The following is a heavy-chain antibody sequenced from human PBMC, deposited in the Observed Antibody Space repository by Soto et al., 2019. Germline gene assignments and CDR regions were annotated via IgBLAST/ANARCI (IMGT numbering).Heavy chain of an antibody. CDR2: IYPGDSDT. Sequence: GESLKISCESSGYTFANYWIGWVRQMPGKGLEWMAIIYPGDSDTRYSPSFQGQVTISADKSISTAYLQWSSLKASDTAMYYCARLLYGDGYPDSVLDYWGQGTLVTVS. V-gene: IGHV5-51*01. CDR3: ARLLYGDGYPDSVLDY. D-gene: IGHD5-12*01. J-gene: IGHJ4*02. CDR1: GYTFANYW.